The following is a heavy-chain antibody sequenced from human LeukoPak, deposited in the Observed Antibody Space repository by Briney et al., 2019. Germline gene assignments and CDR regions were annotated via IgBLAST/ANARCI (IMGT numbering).Heavy chain of an antibody. CDR1: GFTFISYA. CDR2: ISGSGGRT. V-gene: IGHV3-23*01. Sequence: GASLRLSCASSGFTFISYAMSWVREAPGKGLEWVSTISGSGGRTSYADSVKGRFTISRDNSKNTLYLQVNSLRVEDTAVYYCAMAVIGSGWTLDYWGQGTLVTVSS. J-gene: IGHJ4*02. D-gene: IGHD6-19*01. CDR3: AMAVIGSGWTLDY.